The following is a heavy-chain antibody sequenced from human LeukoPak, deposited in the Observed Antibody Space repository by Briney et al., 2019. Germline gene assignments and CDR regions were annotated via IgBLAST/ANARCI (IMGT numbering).Heavy chain of an antibody. Sequence: GGSLRLSCAASGFTFSIYAMHWVRQAPGKGLEWVALISYDGTKKYYADSVKGRFTISRDNSKNTLYLQMNSLRTEDTALYYCARESGPADAFDVWGQGTMVSVSS. D-gene: IGHD1-26*01. CDR2: ISYDGTKK. V-gene: IGHV3-30-3*01. CDR3: ARESGPADAFDV. CDR1: GFTFSIYA. J-gene: IGHJ3*01.